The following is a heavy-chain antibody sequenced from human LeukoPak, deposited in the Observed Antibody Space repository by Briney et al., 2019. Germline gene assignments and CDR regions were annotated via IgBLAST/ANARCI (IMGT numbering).Heavy chain of an antibody. CDR3: AKLPPYLWQQLVFWFDP. D-gene: IGHD6-13*01. CDR2: ISPAGGTT. CDR1: GFTFSSEA. V-gene: IGHV3-23*01. Sequence: PGGSLRLSCAVSGFTFSSEAMGWVRQLPGGGLEWVSTISPAGGTTYYAESMKGRFTISRDNSKSTLYLQMNSLSAEDTAVYYCAKLPPYLWQQLVFWFDPWGQGTLVTVSS. J-gene: IGHJ5*02.